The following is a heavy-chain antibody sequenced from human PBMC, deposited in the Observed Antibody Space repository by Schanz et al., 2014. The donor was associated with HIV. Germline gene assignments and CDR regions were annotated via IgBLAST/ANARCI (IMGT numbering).Heavy chain of an antibody. Sequence: QVQLVESGGGVVQPGRSLRLSCAASGFTFSNYGMHWVRQAPGKGLEWVAVISYDGTNKYYADSVKGRFTISRDNSNNTLYLQMNSLRAEDTAVYYCAKIISGSPYYYYGLDVWGLGTTVTVSS. CDR1: GFTFSNYG. CDR2: ISYDGTNK. D-gene: IGHD1-26*01. J-gene: IGHJ6*02. CDR3: AKIISGSPYYYYGLDV. V-gene: IGHV3-30*18.